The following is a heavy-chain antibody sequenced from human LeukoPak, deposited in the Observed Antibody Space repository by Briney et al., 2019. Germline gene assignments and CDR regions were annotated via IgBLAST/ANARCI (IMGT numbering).Heavy chain of an antibody. CDR3: ATDSFSYGHDDAFDI. Sequence: GGSLRLSCAASGFTFSIYTMNRVRQAPGKGLEWVSSITSGSSYIYYAGSVKGRFTISRDNANNSLYLQMNGLRAEDTAVYYCATDSFSYGHDDAFDIWGQGTLVTVSS. CDR2: ITSGSSYI. J-gene: IGHJ3*02. V-gene: IGHV3-21*01. CDR1: GFTFSIYT. D-gene: IGHD5-18*01.